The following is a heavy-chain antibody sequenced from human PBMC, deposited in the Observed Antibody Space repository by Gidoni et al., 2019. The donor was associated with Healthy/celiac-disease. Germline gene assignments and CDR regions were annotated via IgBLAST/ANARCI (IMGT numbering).Heavy chain of an antibody. CDR3: AKDRGYYGSGSYSHQYYYYGMDV. D-gene: IGHD3-10*01. V-gene: IGHV3-23*04. J-gene: IGHJ6*02. CDR2: ISGSGGST. Sequence: EVQLVESGGGLVQPGGSLRLSCAASGFTFSSYAMSWVRQAPGKGLEWVSAISGSGGSTYYADSVKGRFTISRDNSKNTLYLQMNSLRAEDTAVYYCAKDRGYYGSGSYSHQYYYYGMDVWGQGTTVTVSS. CDR1: GFTFSSYA.